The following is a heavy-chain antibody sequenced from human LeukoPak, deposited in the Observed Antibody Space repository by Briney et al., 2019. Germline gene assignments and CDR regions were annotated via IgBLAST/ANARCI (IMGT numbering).Heavy chain of an antibody. CDR2: IRYDGSNL. V-gene: IGHV3-30*02. CDR3: AKPEGVYDFWTGYYTGPFDY. D-gene: IGHD3-3*01. Sequence: PGGSPRLSCAASGFTFSSYGMNWVRQAPGKGLEWVAFIRYDGSNLYYADSVKGRFTISRDNTKDTLYLQMNSLGIEDTAVYYCAKPEGVYDFWTGYYTGPFDYWGQGTLVTVSS. CDR1: GFTFSSYG. J-gene: IGHJ4*02.